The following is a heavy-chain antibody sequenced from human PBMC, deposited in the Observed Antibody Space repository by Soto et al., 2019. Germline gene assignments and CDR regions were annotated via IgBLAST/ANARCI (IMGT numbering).Heavy chain of an antibody. J-gene: IGHJ4*02. D-gene: IGHD2-15*01. V-gene: IGHV4-31*03. CDR3: ARTLGYCSGGSCYSQLAFDY. CDR2: IYYSGST. Sequence: SETLSLTCTVSGGSISSGGYYWSWIRQHPGKGLGWIGYIYYSGSTYYNPSLKSRVTISVDTSKNQFSLKLSSVTAADTAVYYCARTLGYCSGGSCYSQLAFDYWGQGTLVTVSS. CDR1: GGSISSGGYY.